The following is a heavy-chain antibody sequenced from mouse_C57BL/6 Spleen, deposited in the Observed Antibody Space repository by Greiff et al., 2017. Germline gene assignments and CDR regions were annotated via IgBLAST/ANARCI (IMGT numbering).Heavy chain of an antibody. CDR1: GFTFSDYG. V-gene: IGHV5-17*01. CDR2: ISSGSSTI. Sequence: EVKLVESGGGLVKPGGSLKLSCAASGFTFSDYGMHWVRQAPEKGPEWVAYISSGSSTIYYADTVKGRFTISRDNAKTTLFLQMTSLRSEDTAMYYCARFYDGYYPFAYWGQGTLVTVSA. D-gene: IGHD2-3*01. J-gene: IGHJ3*01. CDR3: ARFYDGYYPFAY.